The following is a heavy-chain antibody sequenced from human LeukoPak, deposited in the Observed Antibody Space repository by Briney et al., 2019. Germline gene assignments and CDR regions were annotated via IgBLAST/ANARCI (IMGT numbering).Heavy chain of an antibody. CDR2: IYYSGST. J-gene: IGHJ6*04. D-gene: IGHD1/OR15-1a*01. CDR1: GGSISSGDYY. Sequence: SETLPLTCTVSGGSISSGDYYWSWIRQPPGKGLEWIGYIYYSGSTYYNPSLKSRVTISVDTSKDQFSLKLSSVTAADTAVYYCAREGAGTDKGGMDVWGKGTTVTVSS. V-gene: IGHV4-30-4*01. CDR3: AREGAGTDKGGMDV.